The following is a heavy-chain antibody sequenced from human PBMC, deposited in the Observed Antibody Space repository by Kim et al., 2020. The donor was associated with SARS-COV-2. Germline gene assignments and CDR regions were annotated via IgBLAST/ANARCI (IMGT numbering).Heavy chain of an antibody. CDR3: ARDRGLAGYCSSTSCYTGAYYYGMDV. CDR1: GYTFTGYY. Sequence: ASVKVSCKASGYTFTGYYMHWVRQAPGQGLEWMGWINPNSGGTNYAQKFQGRVTMTRDTSISTAYMELSRLRSDDTAVYYCARDRGLAGYCSSTSCYTGAYYYGMDVWGQGTTVTVSS. V-gene: IGHV1-2*02. J-gene: IGHJ6*02. CDR2: INPNSGGT. D-gene: IGHD2-2*02.